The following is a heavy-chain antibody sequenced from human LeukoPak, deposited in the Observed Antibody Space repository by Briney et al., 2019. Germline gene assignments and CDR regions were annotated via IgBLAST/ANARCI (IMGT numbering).Heavy chain of an antibody. CDR1: GFTFSSYS. Sequence: PGGSLRLSCAASGFTFSSYSMNWVRQAPGKGLEWVSSISSSSSYIYYADSVKGRFTISRDNSKNTLYLQMNSLRAEDTAVYYCARDYAPLFGDYGMDVWGQGTTVTVSS. J-gene: IGHJ6*02. D-gene: IGHD3-10*02. CDR3: ARDYAPLFGDYGMDV. CDR2: ISSSSSYI. V-gene: IGHV3-21*01.